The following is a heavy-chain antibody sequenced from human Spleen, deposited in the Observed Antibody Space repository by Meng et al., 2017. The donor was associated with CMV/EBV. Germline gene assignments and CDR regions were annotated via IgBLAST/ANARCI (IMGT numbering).Heavy chain of an antibody. D-gene: IGHD4-23*01. CDR1: GGSISSGDHY. J-gene: IGHJ4*02. V-gene: IGHV4-39*07. Sequence: GSLRLSCTVPGGSISSGDHYYNWIRQPPGKGLEWIGSIYYSGSTYYNPSLKSRVTISVDTSKNQFSLKLSSVTAADTAVYYCARDYLSNSRFDYWGQGTLVTVSS. CDR3: ARDYLSNSRFDY. CDR2: IYYSGST.